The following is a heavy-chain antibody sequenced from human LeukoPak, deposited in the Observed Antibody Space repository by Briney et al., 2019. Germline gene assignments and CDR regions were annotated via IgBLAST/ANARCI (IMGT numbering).Heavy chain of an antibody. CDR3: ARESYDILTGYYNVGY. J-gene: IGHJ4*02. V-gene: IGHV3-21*01. Sequence: GGSLRLSCAASGFTFSSYSMNWVRQAPGKGLEWVSSISSSSSYIYYADSVKGRFTISRDNAKNSLYLQMNSLRAEDTAVYYCARESYDILTGYYNVGYWGQGTLVTVSS. D-gene: IGHD3-9*01. CDR1: GFTFSSYS. CDR2: ISSSSSYI.